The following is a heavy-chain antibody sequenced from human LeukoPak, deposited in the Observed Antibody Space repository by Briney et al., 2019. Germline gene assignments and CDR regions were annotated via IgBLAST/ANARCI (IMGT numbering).Heavy chain of an antibody. CDR1: GFTFRSYG. V-gene: IGHV3-23*01. CDR2: ISGSGGST. CDR3: AKDRRWSPHDY. J-gene: IGHJ4*02. Sequence: GGSLRLSCAASGFTFRSYGMSWVRQAPGKGLEWVSGISGSGGSTYYADSVKGRFTISRDNSKNTLYLQMNSLRVEDTAVYYCAKDRRWSPHDYWGQGTLITVSS. D-gene: IGHD2-15*01.